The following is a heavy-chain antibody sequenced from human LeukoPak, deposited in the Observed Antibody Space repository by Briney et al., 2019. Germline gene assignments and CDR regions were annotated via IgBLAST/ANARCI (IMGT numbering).Heavy chain of an antibody. V-gene: IGHV1-69*01. CDR2: IIPIFGTA. Sequence: SVKVSCKASGGTFSSYAISWVRQAPGQGLEWMGGIIPIFGTANYAQKFQGRVTITADESTSTAYMELSSLRSEDTAVYYCARDLDYYGSGSYYNSVGFDYWGQGTLVTVSS. J-gene: IGHJ4*02. CDR3: ARDLDYYGSGSYYNSVGFDY. D-gene: IGHD3-10*01. CDR1: GGTFSSYA.